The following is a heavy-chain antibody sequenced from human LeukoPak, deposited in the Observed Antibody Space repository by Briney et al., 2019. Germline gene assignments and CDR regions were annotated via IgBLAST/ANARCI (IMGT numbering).Heavy chain of an antibody. CDR3: ARDLRTGDQGDY. CDR2: ISSSSSYI. J-gene: IGHJ4*02. D-gene: IGHD7-27*01. CDR1: GFTFSSYS. Sequence: PGGSLRLSCAASGFTFSSYSMNRVRQAPGKGLEWVSSISSSSSYIYYADSVKGRFTISRDNAKNSLYLQMNSLRAEDTAVYYCARDLRTGDQGDYWGQGTLVTVSS. V-gene: IGHV3-21*01.